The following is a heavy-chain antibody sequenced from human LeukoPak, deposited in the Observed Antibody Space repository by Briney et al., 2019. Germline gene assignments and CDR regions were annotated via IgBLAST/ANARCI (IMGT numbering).Heavy chain of an antibody. CDR1: GGSVSSYY. CDR3: ARDSYGDGAFDI. J-gene: IGHJ3*02. D-gene: IGHD2-21*01. Sequence: PSETLSLTCTVSGGSVSSYYWSWIRQPPGKGLEWIGYIYNSGSTNYNPSLKSRVTISVDTSKNQFSLKLSSVTAADTAVYYCARDSYGDGAFDIWGQGTMVTVSS. CDR2: IYNSGST. V-gene: IGHV4-59*02.